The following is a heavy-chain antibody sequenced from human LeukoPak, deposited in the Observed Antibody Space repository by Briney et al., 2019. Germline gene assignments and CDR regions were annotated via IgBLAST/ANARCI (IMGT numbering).Heavy chain of an antibody. CDR1: GYTFTSYG. V-gene: IGHV1-18*01. Sequence: ASVKVSCKASGYTFTSYGISWARQAPGQGLEWMGWISAYNGNTNYAQKLQGRVTMTTDTSTSTAYMELRSLRSDDTAVYYCARDHGYGYGNYYYYMDVWGKGTTVTVSS. D-gene: IGHD5-18*01. J-gene: IGHJ6*03. CDR3: ARDHGYGYGNYYYYMDV. CDR2: ISAYNGNT.